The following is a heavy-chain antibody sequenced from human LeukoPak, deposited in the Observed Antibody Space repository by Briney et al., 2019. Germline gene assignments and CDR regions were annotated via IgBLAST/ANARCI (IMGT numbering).Heavy chain of an antibody. V-gene: IGHV3-43*02. J-gene: IGHJ4*02. Sequence: AGGSLRPSSVASGFSFNDYPMHWVRQPPKNGLEWVSLISGDGSVTYYADSVKGRFTISRDNSKNSLYLQMNSLRVEDSALYYCATGSQPGTTFDYWGQGTLVTASS. D-gene: IGHD1-14*01. CDR3: ATGSQPGTTFDY. CDR1: GFSFNDYP. CDR2: ISGDGSVT.